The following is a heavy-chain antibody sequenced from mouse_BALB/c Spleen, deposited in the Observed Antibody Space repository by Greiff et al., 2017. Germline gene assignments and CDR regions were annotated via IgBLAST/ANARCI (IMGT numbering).Heavy chain of an antibody. CDR1: GFTFSDYY. Sequence: EVHLVESGGGLVKPGGSLKLSCAASGFTFSDYYMYWVRQTPEKRLEWVATISDGGSYTYYPDSVKGRFTISRDNAKNNLYLQMSSLKSEDTAMYYCARDATMITTGNAMDYWGQGTSVTVSS. CDR2: ISDGGSYT. D-gene: IGHD2-4*01. V-gene: IGHV5-4*02. J-gene: IGHJ4*01. CDR3: ARDATMITTGNAMDY.